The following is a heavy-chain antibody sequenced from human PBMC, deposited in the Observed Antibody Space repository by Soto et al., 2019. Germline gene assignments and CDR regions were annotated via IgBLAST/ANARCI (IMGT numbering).Heavy chain of an antibody. Sequence: GGSLRLSCAASGFTVSNNYITWVRQTPERGLEWVSLIYSGGNTYYTDSLKGRFTISRDNFNNTVYLQMNSLRAEDTAVYYCARGAEILTGYYTFDVWGQGTMVTVSS. D-gene: IGHD3-9*01. J-gene: IGHJ3*01. CDR2: IYSGGNT. CDR1: GFTVSNNY. CDR3: ARGAEILTGYYTFDV. V-gene: IGHV3-53*01.